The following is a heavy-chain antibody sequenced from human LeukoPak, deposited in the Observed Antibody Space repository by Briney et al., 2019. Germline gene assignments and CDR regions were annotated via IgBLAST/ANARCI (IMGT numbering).Heavy chain of an antibody. CDR1: GFTFSSYA. CDR2: VSRNGDST. D-gene: IGHD6-13*01. Sequence: GGSLRLSCAASGFTFSSYAMTWVRQAPGKGLEWVSAVSRNGDSTYYADSVKGRFTISRDNAKNSLYLQMNSLRAEDTAVYYCTRGRISSSYYYFDYWGQGTLVTVSS. CDR3: TRGRISSSYYYFDY. V-gene: IGHV3-23*01. J-gene: IGHJ4*02.